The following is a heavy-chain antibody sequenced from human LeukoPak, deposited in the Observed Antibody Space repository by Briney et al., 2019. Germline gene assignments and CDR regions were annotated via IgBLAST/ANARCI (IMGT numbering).Heavy chain of an antibody. J-gene: IGHJ4*02. D-gene: IGHD6-19*01. CDR3: AREHSSGWYLYYFDY. V-gene: IGHV3-21*01. Sequence: GGSLRLSCAASGFTFSSYSMNWVRQAPGKGLEWVSSISSSSSYIYYADSVKGRFTISRDNAKNSLYLQMNSLRAEDTAVYYCAREHSSGWYLYYFDYWGQGTLVTVSS. CDR2: ISSSSSYI. CDR1: GFTFSSYS.